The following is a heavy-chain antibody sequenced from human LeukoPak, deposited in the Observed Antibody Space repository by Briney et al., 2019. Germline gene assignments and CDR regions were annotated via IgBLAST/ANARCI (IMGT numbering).Heavy chain of an antibody. CDR1: GFTFSSYA. D-gene: IGHD3-22*01. V-gene: IGHV3-23*01. CDR3: AKDWAGSDRRYYFDY. CDR2: ISGSGGST. Sequence: GGPLRLSCAASGFTFSSYAMGWVRQAPGKGLEWVSVISGSGGSTYYADSVKGRFTISRDNSQNTLYLQMNSLRAEDSAVYYCAKDWAGSDRRYYFDYWGQGTLVTVSS. J-gene: IGHJ4*02.